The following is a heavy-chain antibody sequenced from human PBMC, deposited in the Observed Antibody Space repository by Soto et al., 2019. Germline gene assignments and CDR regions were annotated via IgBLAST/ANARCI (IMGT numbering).Heavy chain of an antibody. V-gene: IGHV1-69*08. CDR3: ARDQFLTGVREYYSDY. D-gene: IGHD3-10*01. CDR2: IIPILGIA. CDR1: GGTFSSYT. Sequence: QVQLVQSGAEVKKPGSSVKVSCKASGGTFSSYTISWVRQAPGQGLEWMGRIIPILGIANYAQKFQGRVTITADKSTSTAYMELSSLRSEDTAVYYCARDQFLTGVREYYSDYWGQGTLVTVSS. J-gene: IGHJ4*02.